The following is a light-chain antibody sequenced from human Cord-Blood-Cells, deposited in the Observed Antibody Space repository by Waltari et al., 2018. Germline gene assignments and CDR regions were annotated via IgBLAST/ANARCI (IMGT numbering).Light chain of an antibody. CDR1: QRISNY. CDR3: QKYNSALWT. J-gene: IGKJ1*01. Sequence: DIQMTQSPSSLSASVVDRVTMTCRASQRISNYLASYQQKPGNVPKLLIYAASTLQSWGPSRFSGSGSGTDFTLTISSLQPEDVATYYCQKYNSALWTFGQGTKVEIK. CDR2: AAS. V-gene: IGKV1-27*01.